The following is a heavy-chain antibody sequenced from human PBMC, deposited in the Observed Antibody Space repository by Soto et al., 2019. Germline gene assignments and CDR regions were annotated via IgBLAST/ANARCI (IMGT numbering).Heavy chain of an antibody. CDR1: GGSFGKSA. V-gene: IGHV1-69*13. J-gene: IGHJ4*02. CDR2: FIPVYRTL. D-gene: IGHD3-3*01. CDR3: ATGVIWIGYFTVDS. Sequence: SVKVSCKASGGSFGKSAINWVRQTPGQGLEWLGGFIPVYRTLNYAQKFQGRVTITADESTGTAYMTLSSLASDDTAVYYCATGVIWIGYFTVDSWGQGTRVTVSS.